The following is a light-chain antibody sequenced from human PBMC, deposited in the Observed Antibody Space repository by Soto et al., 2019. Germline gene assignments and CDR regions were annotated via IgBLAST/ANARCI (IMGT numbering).Light chain of an antibody. Sequence: EIVMTQSPATLSVSPGERATLSCRASRSISSDLAWYQQKPAQAPRLLIYGASTRATGIPARFSGSGSGTEFTLTISSLQSEDFALYYCQQYNNWPPLTFGGGTKVEIK. J-gene: IGKJ4*01. CDR3: QQYNNWPPLT. CDR1: RSISSD. V-gene: IGKV3-15*01. CDR2: GAS.